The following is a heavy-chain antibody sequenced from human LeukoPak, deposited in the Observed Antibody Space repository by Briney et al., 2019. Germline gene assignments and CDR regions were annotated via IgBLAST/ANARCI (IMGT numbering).Heavy chain of an antibody. CDR2: INPNSGGT. CDR1: GGTFSSYA. D-gene: IGHD4-17*01. V-gene: IGHV1-2*02. CDR3: AREPYGDYGGGVDYYGMDV. Sequence: ASVKVSCKASGGTFSSYAISWVRQAPGQGLEWMGWINPNSGGTNYAQKFQGRVTMTRDTSISTAYMELSRLRSDDTAVYYCAREPYGDYGGGVDYYGMDVWGQGTTVTVSS. J-gene: IGHJ6*02.